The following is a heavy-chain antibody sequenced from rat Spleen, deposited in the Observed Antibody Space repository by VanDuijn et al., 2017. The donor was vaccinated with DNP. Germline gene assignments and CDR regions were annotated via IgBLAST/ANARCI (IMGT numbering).Heavy chain of an antibody. CDR1: GFSLTSYT. J-gene: IGHJ1*01. CDR2: ISSGGDT. Sequence: QVQLKESGPGLVQPSQTLSLTCTVSGFSLTSYTVTWVRQPPGKVLEWIAAISSGGDTYYNSALKSRLSISRDTSKSQVFLKMNSLQTEDTAMYFCARFPPGYRSYRDWYLDFWGPGTMVTVSS. D-gene: IGHD1-2*01. V-gene: IGHV2-6*01. CDR3: ARFPPGYRSYRDWYLDF.